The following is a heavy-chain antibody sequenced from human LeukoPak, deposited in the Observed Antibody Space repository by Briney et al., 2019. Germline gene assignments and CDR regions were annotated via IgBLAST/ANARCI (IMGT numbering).Heavy chain of an antibody. CDR1: GGSISSGDYY. CDR3: AGGEVIIRGGYNWFDP. CDR2: IYYSGST. Sequence: PSETLSLTCTVSGGSISSGDYYWSWIRQPPGKDLEWIGYIYYSGSTYYNPSLKSRVTISVDTSKNQFSLKLSSVTAADTAVYYCAGGEVIIRGGYNWFDPWGQGTLVTVSS. D-gene: IGHD3-3*01. J-gene: IGHJ5*02. V-gene: IGHV4-30-4*08.